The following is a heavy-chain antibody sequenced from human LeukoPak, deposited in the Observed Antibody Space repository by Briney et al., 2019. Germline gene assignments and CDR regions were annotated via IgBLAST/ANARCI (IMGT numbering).Heavy chain of an antibody. D-gene: IGHD2-2*03. CDR3: AREISGYCSSTGCYSPTPPDY. CDR1: GGTFSSYA. CDR2: IIPIFGTA. Sequence: GASVKVSCKASGGTFSSYAISWVRQAPGQGLEWMGGIIPIFGTANYAQKFQGRVTMTTDTSTSTAYMELRSLRSDDTAVYYCAREISGYCSSTGCYSPTPPDYWGQGTLVTVSS. J-gene: IGHJ4*02. V-gene: IGHV1-69*05.